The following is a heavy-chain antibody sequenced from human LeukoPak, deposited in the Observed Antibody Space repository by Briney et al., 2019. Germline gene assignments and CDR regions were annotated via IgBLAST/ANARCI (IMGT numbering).Heavy chain of an antibody. V-gene: IGHV3-74*01. D-gene: IGHD3-22*01. Sequence: GGSLRLSCAASGFTFSSYWMRWVRQAPGKGLVWVSRINTDGSSTSYADSVKGRFTISRDNAKNTLYLQMNSLRAEDTAVYYCARDRYYYYDSSGYSVRHDYWGQGTLVTVSS. CDR1: GFTFSSYW. J-gene: IGHJ4*02. CDR2: INTDGSST. CDR3: ARDRYYYYDSSGYSVRHDY.